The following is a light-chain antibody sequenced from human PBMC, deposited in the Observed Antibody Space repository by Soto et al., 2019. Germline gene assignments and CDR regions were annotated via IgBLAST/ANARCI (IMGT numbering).Light chain of an antibody. CDR1: QSVSSN. V-gene: IGKV3D-15*01. CDR2: AAS. Sequence: EIVMTQSPATLSVSPGERATLSCRASQSVSSNLAWYQQKPGQAPRPLISAASSRATGIPDRFSGSGSGTQVTLTISRLEPEDFALYYCQLYDGSELTFGPGTKVDRK. CDR3: QLYDGSELT. J-gene: IGKJ3*01.